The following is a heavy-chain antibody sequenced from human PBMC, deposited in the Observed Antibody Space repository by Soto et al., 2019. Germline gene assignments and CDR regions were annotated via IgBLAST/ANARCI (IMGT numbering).Heavy chain of an antibody. D-gene: IGHD3-10*01. CDR3: AKAAGYYGSGSYYPFDY. V-gene: IGHV3-48*01. CDR1: GLTLSTSS. J-gene: IGHJ4*02. Sequence: WGSQRLPSAASGLTLSTSSMNGVRKTTGKGLEWVSYISSSGSTIYYADSVKGRFTISRDNADSSLYLQMNSLRAEDTALYYCAKAAGYYGSGSYYPFDYWGQGTLVTVSS. CDR2: ISSSGSTI.